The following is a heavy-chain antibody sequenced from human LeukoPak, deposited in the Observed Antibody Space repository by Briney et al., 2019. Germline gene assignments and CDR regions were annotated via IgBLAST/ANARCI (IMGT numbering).Heavy chain of an antibody. D-gene: IGHD6-13*01. J-gene: IGHJ5*02. CDR2: INHSGST. CDR3: ARGLGYSSFNWFDP. Sequence: PSETLSLTCAVYGGSFSGDYWSWIRQPPGKGLEWIGEINHSGSTNYNPSLKSRVTISVDTSKNQFSLKLSSVTAADTAVYYCARGLGYSSFNWFDPWGQGTLVTVSS. CDR1: GGSFSGDY. V-gene: IGHV4-34*01.